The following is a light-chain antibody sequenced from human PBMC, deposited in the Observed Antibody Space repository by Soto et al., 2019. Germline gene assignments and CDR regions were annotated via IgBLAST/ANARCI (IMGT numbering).Light chain of an antibody. J-gene: IGKJ4*01. V-gene: IGKV1-39*01. Sequence: DVRMTQSPSSLSASVGDTITITCRASQTITTYLNWFQQKPGESPRLLIYGASTLHDGVPSRFSGSGSGTDFTLTISXLQPEDFATYHCQQTYSDISFGGGTKVDIK. CDR3: QQTYSDIS. CDR2: GAS. CDR1: QTITTY.